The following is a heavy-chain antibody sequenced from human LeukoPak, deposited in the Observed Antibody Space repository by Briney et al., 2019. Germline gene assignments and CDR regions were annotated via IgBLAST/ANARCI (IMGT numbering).Heavy chain of an antibody. J-gene: IGHJ4*02. D-gene: IGHD2/OR15-2a*01. Sequence: PGGSLRLSCEASGFTFSSYWMRWGRQAPGKGLEWVANIKQDGSGKYYVDSVKGRFTISRDNAKSSLYLQMNSLRGEDTAVYYCARDWFHAIDYWGQGTLVTVST. CDR3: ARDWFHAIDY. CDR1: GFTFSSYW. CDR2: IKQDGSGK. V-gene: IGHV3-7*01.